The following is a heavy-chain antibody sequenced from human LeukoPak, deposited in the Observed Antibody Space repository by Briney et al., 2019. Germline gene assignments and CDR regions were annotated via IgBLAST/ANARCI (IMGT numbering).Heavy chain of an antibody. CDR3: ATKGRGGITMILYGMDV. Sequence: GASVTVSCKVSGYTLTELSMHWVRQAPGKGLEWMGGFDPEDGETIYAQKFQGRVTMTEDTSTDTAYMDLSSLRSEDTAVYYCATKGRGGITMILYGMDVWGQGTTVTVSS. J-gene: IGHJ6*02. CDR2: FDPEDGET. D-gene: IGHD3-22*01. V-gene: IGHV1-24*01. CDR1: GYTLTELS.